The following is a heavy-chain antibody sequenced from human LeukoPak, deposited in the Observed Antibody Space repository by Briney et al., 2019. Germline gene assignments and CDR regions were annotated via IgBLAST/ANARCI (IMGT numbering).Heavy chain of an antibody. J-gene: IGHJ4*02. V-gene: IGHV3-30-3*01. CDR2: ISYDGSNR. D-gene: IGHD5-18*01. CDR1: GFTFSSYA. Sequence: GGSLRLSCAASGFTFSSYAMHWVRQAPGKGLEWVAVISYDGSNRYYADSVKGRFTISRDNSKNTLYLQMNSLRAEDTAVYYCASGGYSYGLAYFDYWGQGTLVTVSS. CDR3: ASGGYSYGLAYFDY.